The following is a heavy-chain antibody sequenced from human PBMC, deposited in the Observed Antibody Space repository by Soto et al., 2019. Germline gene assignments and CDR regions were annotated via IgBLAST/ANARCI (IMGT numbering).Heavy chain of an antibody. J-gene: IGHJ4*02. CDR3: AARERFYGSGSFSH. D-gene: IGHD3-10*01. V-gene: IGHV1-18*01. Sequence: QVQLVQSGAEVKKPGASVKVSCKASGYAFTSYGVSWVRQAPGQGLEWMGWISAYNGNTNYAQRLQGRVTMTTDSSTSTAYMELRSLRSDDTAVYYCAARERFYGSGSFSHWGQGTLVTVSS. CDR2: ISAYNGNT. CDR1: GYAFTSYG.